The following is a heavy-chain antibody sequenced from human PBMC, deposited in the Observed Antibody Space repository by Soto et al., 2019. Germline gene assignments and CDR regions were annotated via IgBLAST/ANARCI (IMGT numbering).Heavy chain of an antibody. D-gene: IGHD3-10*01. J-gene: IGHJ5*02. Sequence: RASVKVSCKASGYTFTSYGISWVRQAPGQGLEWMGWISAYNGNTNYAQKLQGRVTMTTDTSTSTAYMELRSLRSDDTAVYYCARVTMVRETSGQLDPWGQGTLVTVSS. CDR2: ISAYNGNT. CDR3: ARVTMVRETSGQLDP. CDR1: GYTFTSYG. V-gene: IGHV1-18*01.